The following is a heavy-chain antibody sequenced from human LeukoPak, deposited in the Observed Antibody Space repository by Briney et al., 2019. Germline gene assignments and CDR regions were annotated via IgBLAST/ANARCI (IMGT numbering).Heavy chain of an antibody. CDR2: ISYIGST. CDR3: ARDLVTVTKGFDI. Sequence: TSKTLSLTCAVSDDSFSSHYWTWIRQPPGKGLEWIGYISYIGSTNYNPSLKSRVTISIDTSRNQFSLRLSSVTAADTAVYYCARDLVTVTKGFDIWGQGTMVSVSS. V-gene: IGHV4-59*11. J-gene: IGHJ3*02. D-gene: IGHD4-17*01. CDR1: DDSFSSHY.